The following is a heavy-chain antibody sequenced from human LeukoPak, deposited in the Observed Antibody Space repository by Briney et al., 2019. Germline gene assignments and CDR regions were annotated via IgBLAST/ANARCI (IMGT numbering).Heavy chain of an antibody. J-gene: IGHJ5*02. CDR2: IKTDGSQK. V-gene: IGHV3-7*01. Sequence: GGSLRLSCAASGFTFRNYWMSWVRQAPGKGLEWVANIKTDGSQKYYVDSVGGRFAISRDNVKSSLYLQMNSLRVEDTAVYHCAGDWDGSGTVFDLWGQGTLVTVSS. CDR3: AGDWDGSGTVFDL. D-gene: IGHD3-10*01. CDR1: GFTFRNYW.